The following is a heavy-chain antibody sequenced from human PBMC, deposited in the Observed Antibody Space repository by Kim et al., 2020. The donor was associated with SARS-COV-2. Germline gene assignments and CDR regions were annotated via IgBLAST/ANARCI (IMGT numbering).Heavy chain of an antibody. CDR3: ARGRYCSGGSCHFDY. V-gene: IGHV3-21*01. CDR1: GFTFSSYS. J-gene: IGHJ4*02. CDR2: ISSSSSYI. D-gene: IGHD2-15*01. Sequence: GGSLRLSCAASGFTFSSYSMNWVRQAPGKGLEWVSSISSSSSYIYYADSVKGRFTISRDNAKNSLYLQMNSLRAEDTAVYYCARGRYCSGGSCHFDYWGQGTLVTVSS.